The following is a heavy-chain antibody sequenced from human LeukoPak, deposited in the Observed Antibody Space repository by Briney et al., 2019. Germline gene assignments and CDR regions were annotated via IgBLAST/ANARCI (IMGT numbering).Heavy chain of an antibody. Sequence: SETLSLTCAVYGGSFSGYYWSWIRQPPGKGLEWIGEINHSGSTNYNPSLKSRVTISVDTSKNQFSLKLSSVTAADTAVYYCARGLNSGYVRLWSQGTLVTVSS. CDR1: GGSFSGYY. CDR2: INHSGST. V-gene: IGHV4-34*01. J-gene: IGHJ4*02. D-gene: IGHD5-12*01. CDR3: ARGLNSGYVRL.